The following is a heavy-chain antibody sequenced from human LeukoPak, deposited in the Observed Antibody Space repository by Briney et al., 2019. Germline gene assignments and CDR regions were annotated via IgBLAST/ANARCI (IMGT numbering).Heavy chain of an antibody. Sequence: SETLSLTCTVSGGSISIYYWSWIRQPPGKGLEWIGYIYYSGSTNYNPSLKSRVTISVDTSKNQFSLKLSSVTAADTAVYYCARVGGEAYYDFWSGYIANWFDPWGQGTLVTVSS. CDR2: IYYSGST. CDR1: GGSISIYY. D-gene: IGHD3-3*01. J-gene: IGHJ5*02. V-gene: IGHV4-59*08. CDR3: ARVGGEAYYDFWSGYIANWFDP.